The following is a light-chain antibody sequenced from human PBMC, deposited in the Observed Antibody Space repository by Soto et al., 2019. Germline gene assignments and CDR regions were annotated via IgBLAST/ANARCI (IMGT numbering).Light chain of an antibody. CDR2: GAS. CDR3: QQYNSWLWT. J-gene: IGKJ1*01. V-gene: IGKV3-15*01. Sequence: ELVSTQSPATLSVSPGERATLSCRASQSISNYLAWYQQKPGQAPRLLIYGASTRATGIPDRFSGSGSGTEFTLIISSLQSEDSAVYYCQQYNSWLWTFGQGTKVDIK. CDR1: QSISNY.